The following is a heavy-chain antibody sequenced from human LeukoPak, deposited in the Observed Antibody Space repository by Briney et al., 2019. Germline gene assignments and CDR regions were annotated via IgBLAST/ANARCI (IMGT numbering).Heavy chain of an antibody. CDR3: ARGLWAGVGATTHY. Sequence: GASVDVSCKSSGYTFTSYDINWVRQATGQGLEWMGWMNPNSGNAGYAQKFQGRVTMTRNTSISTAYMELSSLRSEDTAVYYCARGLWAGVGATTHYWGQGTLVTVSS. J-gene: IGHJ4*02. CDR2: MNPNSGNA. V-gene: IGHV1-8*01. D-gene: IGHD1-26*01. CDR1: GYTFTSYD.